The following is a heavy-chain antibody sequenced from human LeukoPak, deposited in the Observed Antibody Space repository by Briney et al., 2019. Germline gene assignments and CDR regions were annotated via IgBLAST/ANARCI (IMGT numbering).Heavy chain of an antibody. CDR2: IGGSGAST. CDR1: GFTFSSFT. V-gene: IGHV3-23*01. D-gene: IGHD3-10*01. Sequence: GGSLRLSCAASGFTFSSFTMTWVRQAPGEGLEWVSTIGGSGASTYYAGSVKGRFTISRDNSKNTLSLQMNSLRAEDSAIYYCAKNYYGSGTMGGYWGQGTLVTVSS. J-gene: IGHJ4*02. CDR3: AKNYYGSGTMGGY.